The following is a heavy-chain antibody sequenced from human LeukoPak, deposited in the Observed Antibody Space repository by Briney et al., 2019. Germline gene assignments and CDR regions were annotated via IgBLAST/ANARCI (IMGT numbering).Heavy chain of an antibody. J-gene: IGHJ4*02. V-gene: IGHV1-24*01. CDR1: GYTLTELS. D-gene: IGHD2-2*01. CDR3: ATWRIVPAKGRSYYFDY. Sequence: ASVKVSCKVSGYTLTELSMHWVRQAPGKGLEWMGGFDPEDGETIYAQKFQGRVTMTEDTSTDTAYMELSSLRSEDTAVYYCATWRIVPAKGRSYYFDYWGQGTLVTVSS. CDR2: FDPEDGET.